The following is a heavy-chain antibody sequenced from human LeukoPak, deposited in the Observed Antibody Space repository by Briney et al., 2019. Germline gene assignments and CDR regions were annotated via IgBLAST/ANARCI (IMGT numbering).Heavy chain of an antibody. CDR2: ISSSSSYI. J-gene: IGHJ4*02. D-gene: IGHD3-3*01. V-gene: IGHV3-21*01. CDR1: GFTFSSYS. CDR3: ARGSTIFGVVIPFDY. Sequence: PGGSLRLSCAASGFTFSSYSMNWVRQAPGKGLEWVSSISSSSSYIYYADSVKGRFTISGDNAKNSLYLQMNSLRAEDTAVYYCARGSTIFGVVIPFDYWGQGTLVTVSS.